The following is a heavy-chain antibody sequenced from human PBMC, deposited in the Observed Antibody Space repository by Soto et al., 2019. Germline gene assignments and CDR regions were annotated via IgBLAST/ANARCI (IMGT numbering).Heavy chain of an antibody. D-gene: IGHD1-26*01. CDR1: GGAISSYY. J-gene: IGHJ4*02. Sequence: XXTLSLPCTVSGGAISSYYWRWIPQPPGKGLEWIGYIYYSGSTNYNPSLTSRVTISVDTSKNQFSLKLSSVTAADTAVYYCARRYGGNLDYWGQGTLVTVSS. V-gene: IGHV4-59*08. CDR2: IYYSGST. CDR3: ARRYGGNLDY.